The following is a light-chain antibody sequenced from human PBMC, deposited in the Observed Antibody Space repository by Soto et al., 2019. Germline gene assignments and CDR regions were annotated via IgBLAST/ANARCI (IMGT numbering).Light chain of an antibody. V-gene: IGKV1-8*01. CDR1: QGISSY. J-gene: IGKJ1*01. Sequence: AIRMTQSPSSLSASTGDRVTITCRASQGISSYLAWYQQKPGKAPKLLIYAAYTLQSGVQSRFSGSGSGTDFTLTISCLQSEDFATYYCQQYYSYPRTVGQGTKVDIK. CDR3: QQYYSYPRT. CDR2: AAY.